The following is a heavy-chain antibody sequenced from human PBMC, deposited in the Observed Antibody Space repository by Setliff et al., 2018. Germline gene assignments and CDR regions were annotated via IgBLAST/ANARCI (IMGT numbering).Heavy chain of an antibody. V-gene: IGHV1-69*05. CDR1: GGTFSSYG. CDR2: TIPIFGTT. Sequence: SVKVSCKASGGTFSSYGISWVRQAPGQGLEWMGGTIPIFGTTDYAQKCQGRVTIITDKSTSTAFMQLSSLRSEDTAVYYCVREGVDSRSSTDYRYYMDVWGKGTTVTV. D-gene: IGHD3-22*01. CDR3: VREGVDSRSSTDYRYYMDV. J-gene: IGHJ6*03.